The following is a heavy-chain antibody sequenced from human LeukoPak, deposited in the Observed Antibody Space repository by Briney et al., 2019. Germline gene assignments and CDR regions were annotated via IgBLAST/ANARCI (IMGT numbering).Heavy chain of an antibody. Sequence: GGSLRLSCAASGFTFSSYSMNWVRQAPGKGLEWVSSISSSSSYIYYADSVKGRFTISRDNAKNSLYLQMNRLRAEDTAVYYCAITDRSGGYWWWGQGTLVTVSS. CDR3: AITDRSGGYWW. J-gene: IGHJ4*02. CDR2: ISSSSSYI. V-gene: IGHV3-21*01. D-gene: IGHD2-8*02. CDR1: GFTFSSYS.